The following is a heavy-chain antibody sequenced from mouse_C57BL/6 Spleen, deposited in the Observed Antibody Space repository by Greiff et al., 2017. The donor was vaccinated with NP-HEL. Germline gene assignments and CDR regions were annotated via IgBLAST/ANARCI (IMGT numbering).Heavy chain of an antibody. D-gene: IGHD2-12*01. CDR2: IWRGGST. CDR3: AKWSSTIVPGYFDV. CDR1: GFSLTSYG. Sequence: QVQLKQSGPGLVQPSQSLSITCTVSGFSLTSYGVHWVRQSPGKGLEWLGGIWRGGSTDYYAAFMSRLSITKDNSTTQVFFKMNSLQADGPATYYCAKWSSTIVPGYFDVWGTGTTVTVSS. V-gene: IGHV2-5*01. J-gene: IGHJ1*03.